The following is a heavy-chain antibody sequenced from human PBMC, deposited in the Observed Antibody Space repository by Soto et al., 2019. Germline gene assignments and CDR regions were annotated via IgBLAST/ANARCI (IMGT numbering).Heavy chain of an antibody. CDR2: IKFDGSEK. J-gene: IGHJ5*02. CDR1: GFDFSVYW. CDR3: VKDGGYCSSATCYSPRNHYFDA. D-gene: IGHD2-2*01. V-gene: IGHV3-7*03. Sequence: HPGGSRRLSCAASGFDFSVYWMTWVRQSPGKGPEWVANIKFDGSEKQYVDSVKGRFTISRDNARNSVFLQMNSLRAGDTAVYYCVKDGGYCSSATCYSPRNHYFDAWGQGTLVT.